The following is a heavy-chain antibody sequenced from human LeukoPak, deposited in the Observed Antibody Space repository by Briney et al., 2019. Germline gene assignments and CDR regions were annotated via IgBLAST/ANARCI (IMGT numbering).Heavy chain of an antibody. V-gene: IGHV4-59*12. CDR3: ARGYSSDFDY. CDR1: GVSISSYY. D-gene: IGHD6-19*01. J-gene: IGHJ4*02. CDR2: FSYSGST. Sequence: SETLSLTCTVSGVSISSYYWSWIRQPPGKGLEWIGYFSYSGSTNYNPSLKSRVTISVDKSKNQFSLKLSSVTAADTAVYYCARGYSSDFDYWGQGTLVTVSS.